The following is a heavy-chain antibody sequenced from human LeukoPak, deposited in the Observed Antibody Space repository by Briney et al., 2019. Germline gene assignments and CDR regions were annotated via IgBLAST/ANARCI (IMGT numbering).Heavy chain of an antibody. D-gene: IGHD3-3*01. CDR1: GGSFSGYY. CDR2: INHSGST. Sequence: SETLPLTCAVYGGSFSGYYWSWIRQPPGKGLEWIGEINHSGSTNYNPSLKSRVTISVDTSKNQFSLKLSSVTAADTAVYYCARGLFDFWSGPAAWFDPWGQGTLVTVSS. CDR3: ARGLFDFWSGPAAWFDP. J-gene: IGHJ5*02. V-gene: IGHV4-34*01.